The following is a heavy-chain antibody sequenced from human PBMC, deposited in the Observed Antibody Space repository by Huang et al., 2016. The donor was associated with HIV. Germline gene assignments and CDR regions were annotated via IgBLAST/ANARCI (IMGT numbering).Heavy chain of an antibody. V-gene: IGHV4-39*02. J-gene: IGHJ4*02. CDR1: FASISGKSKY. CDR2: MHYGGRT. CDR3: ASGPVIVSISRFYFEQ. Sequence: LLLRESGSGLVKTSETMSLSCTVAFASISGKSKYWTWVRQSPGTGLEWIASMHYGGRTYYNPSPKSRVSMSVDTSHNQHFSLTLASVTAADTAVYFCASGPVIVSISRFYFEQWGPGILVTV. D-gene: IGHD3-22*01.